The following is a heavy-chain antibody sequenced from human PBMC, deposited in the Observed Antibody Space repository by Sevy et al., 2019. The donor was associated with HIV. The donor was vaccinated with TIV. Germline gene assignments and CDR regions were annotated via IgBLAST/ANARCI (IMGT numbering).Heavy chain of an antibody. CDR2: VSGSGGST. CDR1: GFTFSSYA. CDR3: AKTVYSSLTPSLDY. Sequence: GGSLRLSCAASGFTFSSYAMSWVRQAPGKGLEWVSAVSGSGGSTYYADSVKGRFTISRDNSKNTLYLQMNSLRAEDTAVYYCAKTVYSSLTPSLDYWGQGTLVTVSS. V-gene: IGHV3-23*01. D-gene: IGHD6-6*01. J-gene: IGHJ4*02.